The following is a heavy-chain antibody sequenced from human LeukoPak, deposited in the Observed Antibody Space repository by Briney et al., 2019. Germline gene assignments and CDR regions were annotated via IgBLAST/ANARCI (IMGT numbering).Heavy chain of an antibody. CDR3: ARESGSYLWRSWLNP. CDR1: GGSFSGYY. V-gene: IGHV4-34*01. J-gene: IGHJ5*02. D-gene: IGHD3-16*01. Sequence: PSETLSLTCAVYGGSFSGYYRSWIRQPPGKGLEWIGEINHSGSTNYNPSLKSRVTISVDTSKNQFSLKVISVTAADTAIYYCARESGSYLWRSWLNPWGQGTLVTVSS. CDR2: INHSGST.